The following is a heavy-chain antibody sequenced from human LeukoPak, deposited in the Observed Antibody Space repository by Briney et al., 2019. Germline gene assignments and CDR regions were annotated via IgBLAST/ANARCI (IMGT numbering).Heavy chain of an antibody. CDR2: IHNGGST. Sequence: TGGSLRLSCAASGFNVSSYHMSWVRQAPGKGLEWVSVIHNGGSTYYVDSVKGRFTSSRDNAKISLYLQMNSLRAEDTAVYYCARGQSGMYWYFDLWGRGTLVTVSS. CDR1: GFNVSSYH. V-gene: IGHV3-53*01. J-gene: IGHJ2*01. CDR3: ARGQSGMYWYFDL. D-gene: IGHD1-26*01.